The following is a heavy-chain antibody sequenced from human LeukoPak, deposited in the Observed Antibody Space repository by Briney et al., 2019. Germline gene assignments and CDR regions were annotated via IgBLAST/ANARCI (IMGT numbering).Heavy chain of an antibody. CDR2: IHPSGGST. CDR1: GCTFTSYY. CDR3: ARAHLHYGDSIHDLDY. D-gene: IGHD4-17*01. J-gene: IGHJ4*02. Sequence: ASVKVSCKASGCTFTSYYMHWVRQAPGQGLEWMGIIHPSGGSTSYAQKFQGRVTMTRDTSTSTVYMELSSLRSEDTAVYYCARAHLHYGDSIHDLDYWGQGTLVTVSS. V-gene: IGHV1-46*01.